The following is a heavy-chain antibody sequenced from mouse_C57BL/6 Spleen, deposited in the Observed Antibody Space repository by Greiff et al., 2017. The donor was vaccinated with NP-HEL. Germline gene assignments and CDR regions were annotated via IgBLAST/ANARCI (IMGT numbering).Heavy chain of an antibody. Sequence: QVQLKQPGAELVRPGSSVKLSCKASGYTFTSYWMHWVKQRPIQGLEWIGNIDPSDSETHYNQKFKDKATLTVDKSSSTAYMQLSSLTSEDSAVYYCARSRDYVYAMDYWGQGTSVTVSS. J-gene: IGHJ4*01. V-gene: IGHV1-52*01. CDR2: IDPSDSET. CDR3: ARSRDYVYAMDY. CDR1: GYTFTSYW. D-gene: IGHD2-4*01.